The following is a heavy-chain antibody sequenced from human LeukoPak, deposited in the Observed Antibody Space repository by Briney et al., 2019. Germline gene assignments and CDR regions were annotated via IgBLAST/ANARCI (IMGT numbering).Heavy chain of an antibody. D-gene: IGHD5-12*01. Sequence: PSETLSLTCTVSGGSISTSAYHWGWTRQSPGKGLEWIGTIDHTVSTYYNPSLKSRVTISVDTSKNQFSLKLSSVTAADTAVYYCARVGRGYSGYDSRWGQGTLVTVSS. J-gene: IGHJ4*02. CDR2: IDHTVST. CDR3: ARVGRGYSGYDSR. V-gene: IGHV4-39*07. CDR1: GGSISTSAYH.